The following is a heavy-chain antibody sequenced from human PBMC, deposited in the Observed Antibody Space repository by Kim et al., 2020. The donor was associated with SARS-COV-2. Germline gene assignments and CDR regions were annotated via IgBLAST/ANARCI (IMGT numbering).Heavy chain of an antibody. D-gene: IGHD3-16*01. J-gene: IGHJ6*02. CDR3: ARVGPLWYYGMDV. Sequence: YSPSLRSRVTISGDTSKNQFSLKLSSVTAADTAVYYCARVGPLWYYGMDVWGQGTTVTVSS. V-gene: IGHV4-31*02.